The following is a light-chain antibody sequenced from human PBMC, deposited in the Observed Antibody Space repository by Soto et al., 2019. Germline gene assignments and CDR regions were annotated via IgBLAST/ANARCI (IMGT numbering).Light chain of an antibody. CDR2: EVS. CDR1: SSDVGGYNY. V-gene: IGLV2-14*01. Sequence: QPASVSGSPGQSITISCTGTSSDVGGYNYVSWYQQQPGKVPKVLIYEVSKRPSGVSDRFSGSKSDNTASLTISGLQPEDEAHYYCSSFTSSHTGVFGGGTKLTVL. CDR3: SSFTSSHTGV. J-gene: IGLJ2*01.